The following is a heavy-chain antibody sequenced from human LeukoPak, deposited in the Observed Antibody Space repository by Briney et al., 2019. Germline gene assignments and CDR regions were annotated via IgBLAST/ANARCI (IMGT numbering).Heavy chain of an antibody. V-gene: IGHV3-11*01. CDR1: GFTFSDHY. CDR2: ISSGGSTT. J-gene: IGHJ3*02. Sequence: PGGSLRLSCAASGFTFSDHYMSWIRQAPGKGLECVSYISSGGSTTYYTDSVKGRFTISRDNSKNALYLQMNSLRAEDTAVYYCARDRGGISMVRGVIEDAFDIWGQGTLVTVSS. D-gene: IGHD3-10*01. CDR3: ARDRGGISMVRGVIEDAFDI.